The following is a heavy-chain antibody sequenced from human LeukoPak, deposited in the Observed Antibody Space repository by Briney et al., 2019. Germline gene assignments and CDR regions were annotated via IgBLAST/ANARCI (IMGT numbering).Heavy chain of an antibody. J-gene: IGHJ4*02. CDR2: MYYSGST. CDR3: AREDGKWDQLGFDY. V-gene: IGHV4-39*07. Sequence: SETLSLTCTVSGGSISTSIYHWGWIRQPPGKGLEWIGSMYYSGSTNYNPSLKSRVTMSVDTSKNQFSLKLSSVTAADTAVYYCAREDGKWDQLGFDYWGQGTLVTVSS. D-gene: IGHD1-1*01. CDR1: GGSISTSIYH.